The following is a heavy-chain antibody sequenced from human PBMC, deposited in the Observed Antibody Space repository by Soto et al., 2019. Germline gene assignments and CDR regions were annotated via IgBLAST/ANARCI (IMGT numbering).Heavy chain of an antibody. J-gene: IGHJ4*02. CDR2: ISYDGSNK. CDR1: GFTFSSYG. CDR3: AKASSGYYGYFDY. Sequence: GGSLRLSCAASGFTFSSYGMHWVRQAPGKGLEWVAVISYDGSNKYYADSVKGRFTISRDNSKNTLYLQMNSLRAEDTAVYYWAKASSGYYGYFDYWGQGT. D-gene: IGHD3-22*01. V-gene: IGHV3-30*18.